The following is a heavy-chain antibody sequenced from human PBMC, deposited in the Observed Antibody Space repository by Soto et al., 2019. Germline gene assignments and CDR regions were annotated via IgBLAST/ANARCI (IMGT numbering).Heavy chain of an antibody. Sequence: VSGGSISSGDYYWSWIRQPPGKGLEWIGYIYYSGSTYYNPSLKSRVTISVDTSKNQFYLKLSSVTAADTAVYYCAGFYGGSHNWFDPWGQGNLVTVS. V-gene: IGHV4-30-4*01. CDR2: IYYSGST. D-gene: IGHD2-15*01. CDR3: AGFYGGSHNWFDP. CDR1: GGSISSGDYY. J-gene: IGHJ5*02.